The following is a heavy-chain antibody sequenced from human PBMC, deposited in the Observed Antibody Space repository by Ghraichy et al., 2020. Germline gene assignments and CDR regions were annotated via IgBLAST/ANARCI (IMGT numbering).Heavy chain of an antibody. CDR1: GGSISSYY. CDR3: ARSRILDF. D-gene: IGHD2-2*01. V-gene: IGHV4-59*13. Sequence: SDTLSLTCTVSGGSISSYYWSWIRQPPGRGLEWIGNIYDSETINYNPSLKSRVTFSLDTSKNQVSLKLSSVTVADTAVYYCARSRILDFWGQGTLVTVSS. CDR2: IYDSETI. J-gene: IGHJ4*02.